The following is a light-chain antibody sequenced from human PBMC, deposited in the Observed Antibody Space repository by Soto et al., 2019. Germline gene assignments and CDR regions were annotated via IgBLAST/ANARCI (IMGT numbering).Light chain of an antibody. Sequence: QSALTQPASVSGSPGQSIAISCTGTSSDVGGYNYVSWYQQHPGKAPKLMIYDVSSRPSGVPNRFSGSKSDNTASLTSSGLQAADEADYYCSSSTSSNTLVFGTGTKLTVL. CDR3: SSSTSSNTLV. CDR1: SSDVGGYNY. CDR2: DVS. V-gene: IGLV2-14*03. J-gene: IGLJ1*01.